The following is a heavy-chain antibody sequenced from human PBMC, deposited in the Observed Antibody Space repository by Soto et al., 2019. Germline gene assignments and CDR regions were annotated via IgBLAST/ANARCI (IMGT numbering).Heavy chain of an antibody. CDR1: GDAFKTYS. J-gene: IGHJ5*01. Sequence: QVQLVQSGAEVKKPGSSVKVSCKSSGDAFKTYSVSWVRQAPGQGLEWMGGVIPILGKPMYAPKCQGRFSIAAEESRSTVILEVTSLISEDTAIYYSARLWGIADHDSWGQGTRVTVSS. CDR2: VIPILGKP. CDR3: ARLWGIADHDS. D-gene: IGHD3-16*01. V-gene: IGHV1-69*12.